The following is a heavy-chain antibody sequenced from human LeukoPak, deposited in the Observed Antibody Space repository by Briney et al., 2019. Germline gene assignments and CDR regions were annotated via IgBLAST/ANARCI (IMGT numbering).Heavy chain of an antibody. D-gene: IGHD6-13*01. Sequence: ASVKVSCKASGGTFSSYAISWVRQAPGQGLEWMGGIIPIFGTANYAQKFQGRVTITADESTSTAYMELRSLRSDDTAVYYCARDADSSSCLGIWGQGTMVTVSS. CDR2: IIPIFGTA. V-gene: IGHV1-69*13. CDR3: ARDADSSSCLGI. CDR1: GGTFSSYA. J-gene: IGHJ3*02.